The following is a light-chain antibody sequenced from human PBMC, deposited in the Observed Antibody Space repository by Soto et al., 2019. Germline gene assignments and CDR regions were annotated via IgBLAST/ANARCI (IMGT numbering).Light chain of an antibody. J-gene: IGLJ2*01. V-gene: IGLV1-40*01. Sequence: QSVLTQPASVSGAPGQRVTISCTGSSSNIGAGYDVHWYQQLTGRAPKLLFYGNTNRPSGVPDRFSGSKSGTSASLAITGLQAEDEADYYCLSFDSSLSVVFGGGTKLTVL. CDR2: GNT. CDR3: LSFDSSLSVV. CDR1: SSNIGAGYD.